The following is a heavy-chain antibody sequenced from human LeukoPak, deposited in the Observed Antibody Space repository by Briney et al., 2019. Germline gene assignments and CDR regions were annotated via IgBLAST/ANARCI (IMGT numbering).Heavy chain of an antibody. J-gene: IGHJ6*02. CDR3: AKEVRVCSSWSYYYYGMDV. CDR2: ISYDGSNK. Sequence: GGSLRLSCAASGFTFSSYGMHWVRQAPGKGLEWVAVISYDGSNKYYADSVKGRFTISRDNSKNTLYLQMNSLRAEDTAVYYCAKEVRVCSSWSYYYYGMDVWGQGTTVTVSS. V-gene: IGHV3-30*18. D-gene: IGHD6-13*01. CDR1: GFTFSSYG.